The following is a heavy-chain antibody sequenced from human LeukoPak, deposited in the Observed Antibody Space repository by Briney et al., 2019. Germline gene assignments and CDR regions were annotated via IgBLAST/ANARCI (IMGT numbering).Heavy chain of an antibody. J-gene: IGHJ5*01. D-gene: IGHD5-18*01. CDR1: GFTFSTYW. Sequence: PGGSLRLSCAASGFTFSTYWMHWVRQIPGKGLVWLPRIHYDGNYTTYVDVVRGRFTILRDNTKSTLYLQLNRLRAGDTAVYYCARGAEGHNYGELDSGGQGTLVTVPS. CDR2: IHYDGNYT. V-gene: IGHV3-74*01. CDR3: ARGAEGHNYGELDS.